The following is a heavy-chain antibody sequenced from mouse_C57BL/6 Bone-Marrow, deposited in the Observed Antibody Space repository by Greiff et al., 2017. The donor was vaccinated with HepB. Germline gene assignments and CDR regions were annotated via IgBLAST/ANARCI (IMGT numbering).Heavy chain of an antibody. J-gene: IGHJ4*01. CDR2: IYPGNSDT. CDR3: TRSDSSGYVYYAMDY. CDR1: GYTFTSYW. Sequence: VQLQQSGTVLARPGASVKMSCKTSGYTFTSYWMHWVKQRPGQGLEWIGAIYPGNSDTSYNQKFKGKAKLTAVTSASTAYMELSSLTNEDSAVYYCTRSDSSGYVYYAMDYWGQGTSVTVSS. V-gene: IGHV1-5*01. D-gene: IGHD3-2*02.